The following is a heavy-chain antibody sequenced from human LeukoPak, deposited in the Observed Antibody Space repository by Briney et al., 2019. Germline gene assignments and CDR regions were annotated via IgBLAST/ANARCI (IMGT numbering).Heavy chain of an antibody. V-gene: IGHV4-59*01. J-gene: IGHJ6*03. D-gene: IGHD2-15*01. CDR2: IYYSGST. CDR1: GGSISSYY. CDR3: ARSVEGYCSGGSCYSYYYYMDV. Sequence: SETLSLTCTVSGGSISSYYWSWIRQPPGKGLEWIGYIYYSGSTNYNPSLKSRVTISVDTSKNQFSLRLSSVTAADTAVYYCARSVEGYCSGGSCYSYYYYMDVWGKGTTVTVSS.